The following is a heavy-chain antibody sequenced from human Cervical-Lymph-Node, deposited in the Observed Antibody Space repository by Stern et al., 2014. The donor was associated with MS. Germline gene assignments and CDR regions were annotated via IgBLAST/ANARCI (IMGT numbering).Heavy chain of an antibody. J-gene: IGHJ4*02. D-gene: IGHD3-22*01. CDR3: ARAGYFDSSRYFVY. CDR1: GYTFSSYG. V-gene: IGHV1-18*04. Sequence: VQLVQSGAEVKKPGASVKVSCKASGYTFSSYGISWVRQAPGQGLEWMAWISGHNGKTKYAQQFQGRGTMTTDASTSTADKEPRSLISDDTAVYYCARAGYFDSSRYFVYWGQGTLVTVSS. CDR2: ISGHNGKT.